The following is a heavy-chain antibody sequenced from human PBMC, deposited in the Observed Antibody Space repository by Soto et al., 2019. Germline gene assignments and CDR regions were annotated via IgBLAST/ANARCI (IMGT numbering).Heavy chain of an antibody. CDR3: AKDSSGYYLPDLYYFDY. CDR1: GFTFSSYA. V-gene: IGHV3-23*01. J-gene: IGHJ4*02. CDR2: ISGSGGST. D-gene: IGHD3-22*01. Sequence: GESLKISCAASGFTFSSYAMSWVRQAPGKGLEWVSAISGSGGSTYYADSVKGRFTISRDNSKNTLYLQMNSLRAEDTAVYYCAKDSSGYYLPDLYYFDYWGQGTLVTVSS.